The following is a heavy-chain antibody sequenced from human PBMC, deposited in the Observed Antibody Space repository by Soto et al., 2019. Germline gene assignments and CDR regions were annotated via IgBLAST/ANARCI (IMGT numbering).Heavy chain of an antibody. V-gene: IGHV5-51*01. Sequence: GESLKISCKGVGYKFGSAWIGWVRQMPGKGLEWMGIIKPGTSDIRYSPSCRGHVTISADEAVSTAYLQWSSLKASDTAMYYCARQLSHICDSWGQGTLVTVYS. CDR3: ARQLSHICDS. CDR2: IKPGTSDI. CDR1: GYKFGSAW. D-gene: IGHD3-3*02. J-gene: IGHJ4*02.